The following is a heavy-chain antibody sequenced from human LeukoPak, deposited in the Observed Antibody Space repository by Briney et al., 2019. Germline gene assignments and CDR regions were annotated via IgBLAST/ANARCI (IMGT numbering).Heavy chain of an antibody. CDR1: GFTFSGYS. CDR3: ARDRGYSGYDLRY. D-gene: IGHD5-12*01. Sequence: GGSLRLSCAASGFTFSGYSMHWARQAPGKGLEWVAIIRNDGSVKYYVDSAKGRFTISRDNSENTLYLQMDSLRAEDTAVYYCARDRGYSGYDLRYWGQGTLVTVSS. CDR2: IRNDGSVK. V-gene: IGHV3-30*04. J-gene: IGHJ4*02.